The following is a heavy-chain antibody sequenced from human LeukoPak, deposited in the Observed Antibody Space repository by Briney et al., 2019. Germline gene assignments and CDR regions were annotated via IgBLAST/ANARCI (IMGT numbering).Heavy chain of an antibody. CDR1: GFTVSSNY. Sequence: GGSLRLSCAASGFTVSSNYMSWVRQAPGKGLEWVSHIYSGGSTYYADSVKGRFTISRDNSKNTLYLQMNSLRAEDTAVYYCARSDYGDYGVGDWFDPWGQGTLVTVSS. CDR3: ARSDYGDYGVGDWFDP. CDR2: IYSGGST. D-gene: IGHD4-17*01. V-gene: IGHV3-66*01. J-gene: IGHJ5*02.